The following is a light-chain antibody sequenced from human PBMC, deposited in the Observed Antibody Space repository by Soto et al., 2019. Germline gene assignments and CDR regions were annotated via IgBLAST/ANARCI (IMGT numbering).Light chain of an antibody. V-gene: IGLV7-46*01. CDR3: LLYYDTLRV. J-gene: IGLJ3*02. CDR1: TGTLTSGHF. Sequence: QAVVTQEPSLTVSPGGTVTLTCGSSTGTLTSGHFPYWFQQNPGQAPRALIFDTSNKHSWTPPRFSGSLLGGKAALTLSGALPEDEADYYCLLYYDTLRVFGGGTKLTVL. CDR2: DTS.